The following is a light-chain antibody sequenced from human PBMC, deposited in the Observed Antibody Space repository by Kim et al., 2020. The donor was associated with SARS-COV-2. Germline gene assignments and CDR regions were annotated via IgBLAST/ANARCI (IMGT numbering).Light chain of an antibody. Sequence: GQGVTTSCSGNICHIGSHPVNWYQQFPHPTPHLLIHTNDQRPSGVPDRFSGSKSGTSASLAISGLQSADEADYYCAAWDDSLNGLVFGGGTKVTVL. J-gene: IGLJ2*01. CDR3: AAWDDSLNGLV. CDR2: TND. V-gene: IGLV1-44*01. CDR1: ICHIGSHP.